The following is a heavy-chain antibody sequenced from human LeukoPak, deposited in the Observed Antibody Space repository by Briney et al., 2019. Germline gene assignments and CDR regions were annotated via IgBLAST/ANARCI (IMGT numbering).Heavy chain of an antibody. CDR2: IDANAKTT. CDR3: ARDLGFGELLFYFDY. Sequence: PGGSLRLSCAASGFTFSNYWLHWVRQAPGKGLVWVSRIDANAKTTSYADSVKGRFTISRDNSKNTLYLQMNSLRAEDTAVYYCARDLGFGELLFYFDYWGQGTLVTVSS. V-gene: IGHV3-74*01. D-gene: IGHD3-10*01. CDR1: GFTFSNYW. J-gene: IGHJ4*02.